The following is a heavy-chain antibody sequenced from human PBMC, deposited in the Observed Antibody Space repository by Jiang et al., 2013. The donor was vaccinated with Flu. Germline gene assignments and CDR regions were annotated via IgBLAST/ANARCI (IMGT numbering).Heavy chain of an antibody. J-gene: IGHJ5*02. CDR3: ARDRGHAMVGGRIRFDR. CDR1: GYTFPSYG. CDR2: ISPYNDYT. Sequence: GAEVKKPGASLKVSCKASGYTFPSYGVSWVRQAPGQGLEWMGYISPYNDYTQYAQKFQGRITMTADTSTSTVYMELRSLRSDDTGVYYCARDRGHAMVGGRIRFDRWGPGSPGQRLF. D-gene: IGHD1-26*01. V-gene: IGHV1-18*01.